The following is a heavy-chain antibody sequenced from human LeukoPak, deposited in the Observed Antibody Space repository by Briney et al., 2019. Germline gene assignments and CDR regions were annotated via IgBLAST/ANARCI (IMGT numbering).Heavy chain of an antibody. J-gene: IGHJ4*02. CDR2: ISSNGGST. CDR3: ARGTVTTFLDY. D-gene: IGHD4-17*01. V-gene: IGHV3-64*01. Sequence: GGSLRLSCAASGFTFSSYAMHWVRQAPGKGLEYVSAISSNGGSTYYANSVKGRFTISRDNSKNTLYLQMGSPRAEDMAVYYCARGTVTTFLDYWGQGALVTVSS. CDR1: GFTFSSYA.